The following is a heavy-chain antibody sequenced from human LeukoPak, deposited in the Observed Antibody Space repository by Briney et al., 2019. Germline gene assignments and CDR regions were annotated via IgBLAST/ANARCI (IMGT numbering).Heavy chain of an antibody. J-gene: IGHJ4*02. D-gene: IGHD4-23*01. CDR1: GFTFSNYA. Sequence: GGSLRLSCAASGFTFSNYAMNWIRQAPGKGLEWVSTISDSGGSTYYADSVKGRFTISRDNSKNTLYLQMNSLRAEDTAAYYCAKFTVVLGGWGQGTLVIVSS. CDR3: AKFTVVLGG. V-gene: IGHV3-23*01. CDR2: ISDSGGST.